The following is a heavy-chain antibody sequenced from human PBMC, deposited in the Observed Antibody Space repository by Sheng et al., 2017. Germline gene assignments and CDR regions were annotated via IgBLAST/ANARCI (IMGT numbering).Heavy chain of an antibody. CDR3: AKCARFGESGWYYYMDV. V-gene: IGHV3-9*03. Sequence: EVQLVESGGGLVQPGRSLRLSCAASGFTFDDYAMHWVRQAPGKGLEWVSGISWNSGSIGYADSVKGRFTISRDNAKNSLYLQMNSLRAEDMALYYCAKCARFGESGWYYYMDVWGPRDHGHRLL. CDR1: GFTFDDYA. CDR2: ISWNSGSI. D-gene: IGHD3-10*01. J-gene: IGHJ6*03.